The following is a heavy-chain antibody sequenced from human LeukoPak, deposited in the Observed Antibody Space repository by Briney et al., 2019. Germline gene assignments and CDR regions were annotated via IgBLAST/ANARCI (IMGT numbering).Heavy chain of an antibody. D-gene: IGHD3-10*01. CDR1: GGSISSSSYY. J-gene: IGHJ4*02. CDR3: ARVHGKNYYGSGSYYQGCYFDY. Sequence: SETLSLTCTVSGGSISSSSYYWGWIRQPPGKGLEWIGSIYYSGSTYYNPSLKSRVTISVDTSKNQFSLNLSSVTAADTAVYYCARVHGKNYYGSGSYYQGCYFDYWGQGTLATVSS. CDR2: IYYSGST. V-gene: IGHV4-39*07.